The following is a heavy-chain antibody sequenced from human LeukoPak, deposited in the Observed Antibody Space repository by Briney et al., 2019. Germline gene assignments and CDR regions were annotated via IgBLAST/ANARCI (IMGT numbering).Heavy chain of an antibody. V-gene: IGHV3-30*02. J-gene: IGHJ4*02. CDR3: VASLGYCSGGSCY. CDR1: GFTFSNCG. Sequence: AGGSLRLSCAASGFTFSNCGMHWVRQAPGKGLEWVAFIHYDGSNKYYADSVKGRFTISRENSKNTLYLQMNSLRAEDTAVYYCVASLGYCSGGSCYWGQGTLVTVSS. D-gene: IGHD2-15*01. CDR2: IHYDGSNK.